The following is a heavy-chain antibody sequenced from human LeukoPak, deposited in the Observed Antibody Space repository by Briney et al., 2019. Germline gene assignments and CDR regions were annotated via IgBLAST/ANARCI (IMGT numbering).Heavy chain of an antibody. CDR3: AEFADRCEGYY. CDR1: GGSFSGYY. J-gene: IGHJ4*02. V-gene: IGHV4-34*01. CDR2: INHSGST. D-gene: IGHD2-15*01. Sequence: SETLSLTCAVYGGSFSGYYWSWIRQPPGKGLEWIGEINHSGSTNYNPSLKSRVTISVDTSKNQFSLKLSSVTAADTAVYYCAEFADRCEGYYWGQGTLVTVSS.